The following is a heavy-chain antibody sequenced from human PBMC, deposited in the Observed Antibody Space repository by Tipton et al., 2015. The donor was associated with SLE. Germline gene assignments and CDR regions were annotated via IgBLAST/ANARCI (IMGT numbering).Heavy chain of an antibody. J-gene: IGHJ4*02. CDR1: GYSFTNYY. Sequence: QSGPEVKKPGASMKVSCKASGYSFTNYYIHWVRQAPGQGLEWMGIINPSGVSTSYAQKFQGRVAMTTDTSTSTVYMEMSSLRSEDTAVYYCARSYYSNFRSYFDFWGQGTLVTVSS. D-gene: IGHD4-11*01. CDR2: INPSGVST. V-gene: IGHV1-46*01. CDR3: ARSYYSNFRSYFDF.